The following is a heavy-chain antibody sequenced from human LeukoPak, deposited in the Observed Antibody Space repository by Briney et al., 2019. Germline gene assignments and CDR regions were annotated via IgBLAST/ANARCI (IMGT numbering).Heavy chain of an antibody. CDR1: GFTVSSNY. V-gene: IGHV3-53*01. D-gene: IGHD3-10*01. CDR3: ARSLRVRGVPDYMDV. J-gene: IGHJ6*03. Sequence: PGGSLRLSCAASGFTVSSNYMTWVRQAPGKGLEWVSVIYKNAITYYADAVKGRFTISRDNSKNMLYLQMNSLRADDTAVYYCARSLRVRGVPDYMDVWGKGTPVTISS. CDR2: IYKNAIT.